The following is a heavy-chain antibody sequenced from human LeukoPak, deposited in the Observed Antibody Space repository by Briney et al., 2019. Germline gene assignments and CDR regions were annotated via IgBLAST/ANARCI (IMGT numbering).Heavy chain of an antibody. CDR2: INPNSGGT. Sequence: ASVKVSCKASGYTFTGYYMRWVRQAPGQGLEWMGWINPNSGGTNYAQKLQGRVTMTRDTSISTAYMELSRLRSDDTAVYYCARNPSQERYQAYYFDYWGQGTLVTVSS. CDR3: ARNPSQERYQAYYFDY. V-gene: IGHV1-2*02. J-gene: IGHJ4*02. D-gene: IGHD2-2*01. CDR1: GYTFTGYY.